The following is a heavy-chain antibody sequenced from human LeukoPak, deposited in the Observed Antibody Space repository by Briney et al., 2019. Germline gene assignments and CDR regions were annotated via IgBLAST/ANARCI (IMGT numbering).Heavy chain of an antibody. D-gene: IGHD6-6*01. CDR2: INHSGST. J-gene: IGHJ5*02. CDR1: GGSFSGYY. Sequence: SETLSLTCAVYGGSFSGYYWSWIRQPPGKGLEWIGEINHSGSTYYNPSLKSRVTISVDTSKNQFSLKLSSVTAADTAVYYCATLYSSSSVWFDPWGQGTLVTVSS. V-gene: IGHV4-34*01. CDR3: ATLYSSSSVWFDP.